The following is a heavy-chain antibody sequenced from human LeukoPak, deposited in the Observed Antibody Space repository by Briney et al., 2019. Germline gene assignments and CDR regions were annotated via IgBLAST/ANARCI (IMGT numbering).Heavy chain of an antibody. D-gene: IGHD3-10*01. V-gene: IGHV3-30*18. CDR3: AKNGGPHGMDV. CDR2: ISSDGTNK. J-gene: IGHJ6*02. Sequence: GGSLRLSCAASGFTFSRYGMYWVRQAPGKGLEWVAVISSDGTNKYYADSVKGRFTISRDNSKNSLYLQMNSLRAEDTAVYYCAKNGGPHGMDVWGQGTTITVSS. CDR1: GFTFSRYG.